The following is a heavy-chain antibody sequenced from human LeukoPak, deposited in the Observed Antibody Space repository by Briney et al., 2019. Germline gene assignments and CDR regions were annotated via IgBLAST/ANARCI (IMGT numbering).Heavy chain of an antibody. CDR3: ALGQQQLPRLDY. D-gene: IGHD6-13*01. J-gene: IGHJ4*02. CDR2: MNPNSGDT. V-gene: IGHV1-8*01. Sequence: ASVKVSCKTSGYTFTNYDINWVRQATGQGLEWMGWMNPNSGDTGYAHKFQGRVTMTANTSINTAYMELSSLRSDDTAVYYCALGQQQLPRLDYWGQGTLVTVSS. CDR1: GYTFTNYD.